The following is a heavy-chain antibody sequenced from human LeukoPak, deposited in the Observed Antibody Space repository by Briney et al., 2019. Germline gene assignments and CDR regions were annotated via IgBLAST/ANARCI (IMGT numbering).Heavy chain of an antibody. CDR3: ARVAPPDYGDYVGAFDI. J-gene: IGHJ3*02. D-gene: IGHD4-17*01. CDR2: INWNGGST. CDR1: GFTFDDYG. Sequence: GGSLRLSCAASGFTFDDYGMSWVRQAPGKGLEWVSGINWNGGSTGYADSVKGRFTISRDNAKNSLYLQMNSLRAEDTALYHCARVAPPDYGDYVGAFDIWGQGTMVTVSS. V-gene: IGHV3-20*01.